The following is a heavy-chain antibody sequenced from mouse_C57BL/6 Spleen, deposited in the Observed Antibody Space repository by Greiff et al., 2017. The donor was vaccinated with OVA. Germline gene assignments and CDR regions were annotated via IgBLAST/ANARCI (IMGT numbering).Heavy chain of an antibody. Sequence: EVQLQQSGPVLVKPGASVKMSCKASGYTFTDYYMNWVKQSHGKSLEWIGVINPYNGGTSYNQTLKGKATLTVDKSSSTAYMELNRLTSEDSAVYYCARWRYAKVKTERYFDYWGQGTTLTVSS. V-gene: IGHV1-19*01. D-gene: IGHD2-2*01. CDR1: GYTFTDYY. J-gene: IGHJ2*01. CDR3: ARWRYAKVKTERYFDY. CDR2: INPYNGGT.